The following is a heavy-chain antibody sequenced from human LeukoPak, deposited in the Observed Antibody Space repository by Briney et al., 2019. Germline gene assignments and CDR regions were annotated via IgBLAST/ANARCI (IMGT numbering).Heavy chain of an antibody. V-gene: IGHV1-2*02. Sequence: GASVKVSCKASGYTFTGYFIHWVRQAPGQGLEWMGWINPNSGGTNYAQNLQGRVTMTTDTSTSTAYVELRSLRSDGTAVYYCARGGRWELPRPYAFDIWGQGTRVTVSS. CDR2: INPNSGGT. J-gene: IGHJ3*02. CDR3: ARGGRWELPRPYAFDI. D-gene: IGHD1-26*01. CDR1: GYTFTGYF.